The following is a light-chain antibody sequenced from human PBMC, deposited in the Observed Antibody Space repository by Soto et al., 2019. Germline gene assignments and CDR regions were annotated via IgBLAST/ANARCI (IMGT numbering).Light chain of an antibody. CDR2: EVS. Sequence: QSALTQPASVSGSPGQSITISCTGASSDIGYYNYVSWYQQHLGKAPKLMISEVSNRPSGVSNRFSGSKSGNTASLTISGLQAEDEADYYCSSYTSTSTLVFGGGPKLTVL. CDR3: SSYTSTSTLV. J-gene: IGLJ2*01. CDR1: SSDIGYYNY. V-gene: IGLV2-14*01.